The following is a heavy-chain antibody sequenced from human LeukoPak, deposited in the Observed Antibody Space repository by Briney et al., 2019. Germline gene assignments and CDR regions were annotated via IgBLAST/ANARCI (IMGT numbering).Heavy chain of an antibody. J-gene: IGHJ4*02. Sequence: SQTLSLTCTVSGGSISSGDYYWSWIRQPPGKGLEWIGYIYYSGSTYYNPSLKSRVTISVDTSKNQLSLQLTSVTAADTAVYYCARSMSTVTNGGDYFDDWGQGTLVTVSS. V-gene: IGHV4-30-4*08. D-gene: IGHD4-17*01. CDR1: GGSISSGDYY. CDR2: IYYSGST. CDR3: ARSMSTVTNGGDYFDD.